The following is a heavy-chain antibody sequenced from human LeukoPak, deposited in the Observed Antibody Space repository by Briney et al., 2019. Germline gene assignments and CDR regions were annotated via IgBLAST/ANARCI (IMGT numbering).Heavy chain of an antibody. J-gene: IGHJ4*02. CDR1: GFTFRTYE. V-gene: IGHV3-48*03. CDR3: ARGLLNRGLDFGY. CDR2: ISSTGTTI. D-gene: IGHD7-27*01. Sequence: GGSLRLSCAAFGFTFRTYEMNWVRQAPGKGLEWVSYISSTGTTIYYADSVKGRFTISRDNAKNSLYLQMNSLRAEDTAVYYCARGLLNRGLDFGYWGQGTLVTVSS.